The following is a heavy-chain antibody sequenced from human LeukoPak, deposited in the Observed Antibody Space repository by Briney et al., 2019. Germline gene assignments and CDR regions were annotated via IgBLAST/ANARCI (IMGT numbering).Heavy chain of an antibody. J-gene: IGHJ4*02. CDR1: GYTFTAYF. Sequence: ASVKVSCKASGYTFTAYFIHWVRQAPGQALDRMGWINPNSGGTTFAQRFQGRVTMTRDTSINTANLEVSGLTPGDTAKYYCAREVRFTRHYDYWGQGTLVTVSS. CDR3: AREVRFTRHYDY. CDR2: INPNSGGT. D-gene: IGHD3-10*01. V-gene: IGHV1-2*02.